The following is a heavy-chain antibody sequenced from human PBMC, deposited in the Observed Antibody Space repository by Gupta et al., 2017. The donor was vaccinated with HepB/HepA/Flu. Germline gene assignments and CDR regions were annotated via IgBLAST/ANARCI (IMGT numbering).Heavy chain of an antibody. CDR2: ISSSGSTK. D-gene: IGHD3-9*01. CDR3: ARVDLVIDN. J-gene: IGHJ4*02. CDR1: GFIFSDYY. Sequence: QVQLVESGGGLVKPGGSLRLSCAASGFIFSDYYMSWIRQAPGKGLEWVSFISSSGSTKYYADSVKGRFTISRDNTTKSLYLQMNSLRAEDTAVYFCARVDLVIDNWGQGTLVPVSS. V-gene: IGHV3-11*01.